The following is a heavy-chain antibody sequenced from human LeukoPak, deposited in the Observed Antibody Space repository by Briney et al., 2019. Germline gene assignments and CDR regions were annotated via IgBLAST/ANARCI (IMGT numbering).Heavy chain of an antibody. V-gene: IGHV3-23*01. Sequence: PGGSLRLSCAASGFTFGSHAMYWVRQAPGKGLEWVAGIFGSGGSPHYADPLKGRFTISRDNARNTVSLQINSLRAEDTAVYYCGNTTVGYSSGQKPAWPVDYWGQGTLVTVSS. J-gene: IGHJ4*02. D-gene: IGHD5-18*01. CDR3: GNTTVGYSSGQKPAWPVDY. CDR1: GFTFGSHA. CDR2: IFGSGGSP.